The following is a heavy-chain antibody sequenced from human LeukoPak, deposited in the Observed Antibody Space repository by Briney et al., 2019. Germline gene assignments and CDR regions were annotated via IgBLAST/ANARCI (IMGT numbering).Heavy chain of an antibody. CDR1: GFTFSSHA. CDR2: ISGTT. V-gene: IGHV3-23*01. J-gene: IGHJ2*01. CDR3: AKILNAMYFDL. D-gene: IGHD2-2*01. Sequence: GASLRLSCAASGFTFSSHAMNWVRQAPGKGLEWVSTISGTTYYADSVKGRFSISRDDSQNMLFLQMDNLRADDTAVYYCAKILNAMYFDLWGRGTLVTVSS.